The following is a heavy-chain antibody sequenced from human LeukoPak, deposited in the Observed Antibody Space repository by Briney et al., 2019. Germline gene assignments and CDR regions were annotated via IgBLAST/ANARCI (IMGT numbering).Heavy chain of an antibody. V-gene: IGHV3-33*01. CDR2: IWYDGSNK. D-gene: IGHD2-15*01. CDR3: ARGQYSPDY. J-gene: IGHJ4*02. Sequence: GGSLRLSCAASGFTLSSYGMHWVRQAPGKGLEWVALIWYDGSNKYYTDSVKGRFTISRDNSKNTLYLQMNSLRAEGTAVYYCARGQYSPDYWGQGTLVTVSS. CDR1: GFTLSSYG.